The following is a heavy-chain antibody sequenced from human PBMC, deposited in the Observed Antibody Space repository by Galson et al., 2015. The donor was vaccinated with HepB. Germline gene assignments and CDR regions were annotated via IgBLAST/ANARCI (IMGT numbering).Heavy chain of an antibody. CDR3: ATEGLRSGFYFDY. D-gene: IGHD3-16*01. CDR2: FDPEDGET. J-gene: IGHJ4*02. V-gene: IGHV1-24*01. CDR1: GYTLTELS. Sequence: SVKVSCKASGYTLTELSMHWVRQAPGKGLEWMGGFDPEDGETIYAQKFQGRVTMTEDTSTDTAYMELSSLRSEDTAVYYCATEGLRSGFYFDYWGQGTPVTVSS.